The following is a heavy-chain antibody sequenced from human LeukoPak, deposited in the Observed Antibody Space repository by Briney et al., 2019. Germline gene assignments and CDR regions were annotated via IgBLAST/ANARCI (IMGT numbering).Heavy chain of an antibody. CDR1: GFTFDDYA. V-gene: IGHV3-9*01. J-gene: IGHJ4*02. CDR3: AKGMRIAAAGPFDY. CDR2: ISWNSGSI. Sequence: GGSLRLSCAASGFTFDDYAMHWVRQAPGKGLEWVSGISWNSGSIGYADSVKGRFTISRDNAKNSLYLQMNSLRAEDTALYYCAKGMRIAAAGPFDYWGQGTLVTVSS. D-gene: IGHD6-13*01.